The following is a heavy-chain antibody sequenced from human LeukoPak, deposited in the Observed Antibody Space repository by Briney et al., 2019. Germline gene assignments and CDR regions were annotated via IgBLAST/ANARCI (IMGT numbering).Heavy chain of an antibody. V-gene: IGHV4-39*01. Sequence: YPSETLSLTCTVSGGSISSSSYYWGWIRQPPGKGLEWIGSIYYSGSTYYNPSLKSRVTISVDTSKNQFSLKLSSVTAADTAVYYCAKHSNDIVVVPAAMGLASYGMDVWGQGTTVTVSS. J-gene: IGHJ6*02. D-gene: IGHD2-2*01. CDR1: GGSISSSSYY. CDR2: IYYSGST. CDR3: AKHSNDIVVVPAAMGLASYGMDV.